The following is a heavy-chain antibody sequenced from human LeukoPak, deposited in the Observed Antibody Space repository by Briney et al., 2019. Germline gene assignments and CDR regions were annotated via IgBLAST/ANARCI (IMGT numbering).Heavy chain of an antibody. V-gene: IGHV4-59*01. CDR3: AITMVRGVDY. J-gene: IGHJ4*02. D-gene: IGHD3-10*01. CDR2: IYYSGRT. CDR1: GGSISSYY. Sequence: SETLSLTCTVSGGSISSYYWSWIRQPPGKGLEWIGHIYYSGRTNYNPSLKSRVTISVDTSKKQFSLKLSSVTAADTAVYYCAITMVRGVDYWGQGTLVTVSS.